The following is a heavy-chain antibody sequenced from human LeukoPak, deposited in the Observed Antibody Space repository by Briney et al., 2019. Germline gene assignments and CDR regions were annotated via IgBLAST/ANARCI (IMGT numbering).Heavy chain of an antibody. CDR1: GFTFSSYA. V-gene: IGHV3-64*01. CDR2: ISSNGGST. CDR3: ARPATYYDSSSYFQH. D-gene: IGHD3-22*01. Sequence: GGSLRLSCAASGFTFSSYAMHWVRQAPGKGLEYVSAISSNGGSTYYANSVKGRFTISRDNSKNTLYLQMGSLRAEDMAVYYCARPATYYDSSSYFQHWGQGTLVTVSS. J-gene: IGHJ1*01.